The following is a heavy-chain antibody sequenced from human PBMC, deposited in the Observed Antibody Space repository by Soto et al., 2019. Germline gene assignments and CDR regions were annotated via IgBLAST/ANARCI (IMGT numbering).Heavy chain of an antibody. V-gene: IGHV4-59*12. CDR3: VRVGVGIGNHFDT. J-gene: IGHJ4*02. Sequence: QVQLQESGPGLVKPSETLSLTCSVSNGSISGFYWTWLRQPPGKILEWIGYIHYSGPTDYNPSLPIRATMSVDTSTNQFSLNLKSITAADTAVYYCVRVGVGIGNHFDTWGRGTLVTVSS. CDR2: IHYSGPT. CDR1: NGSISGFY. D-gene: IGHD1-26*01.